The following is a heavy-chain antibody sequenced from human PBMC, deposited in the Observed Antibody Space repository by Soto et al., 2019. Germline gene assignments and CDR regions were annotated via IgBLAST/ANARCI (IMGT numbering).Heavy chain of an antibody. J-gene: IGHJ5*02. D-gene: IGHD2-15*01. Sequence: GASVKVSCKASGYTFTSYYMHWVRQAPGQGPEWMGIINPSGGSTSYAQKFQGRVTMTRDTSTSTVYMELSSLRSEDTAVYYCARGRGIVVVVAALGPWGQGTLVTVSS. V-gene: IGHV1-46*01. CDR2: INPSGGST. CDR1: GYTFTSYY. CDR3: ARGRGIVVVVAALGP.